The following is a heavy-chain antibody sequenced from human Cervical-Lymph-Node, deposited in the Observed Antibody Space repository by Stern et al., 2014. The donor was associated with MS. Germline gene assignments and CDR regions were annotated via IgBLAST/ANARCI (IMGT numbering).Heavy chain of an antibody. V-gene: IGHV3-33*01. CDR1: GFYFSDSG. Sequence: VQLVESGGGVVQPGRSLRLSCAASGFYFSDSGMHWVRQAPGKGLEWVAFIWYDGSNNYYADSVKGRFTISRDNSKNTLYLQMNSLRAEDTAIYYCLITGTTSDYWGQGILVTVSS. D-gene: IGHD1-1*01. CDR3: LITGTTSDY. CDR2: IWYDGSNN. J-gene: IGHJ4*02.